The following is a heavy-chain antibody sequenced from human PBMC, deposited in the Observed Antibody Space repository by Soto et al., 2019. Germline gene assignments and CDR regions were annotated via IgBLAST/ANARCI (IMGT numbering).Heavy chain of an antibody. CDR3: AGQAFTIAAASYGRSNWFDP. Sequence: SETLSLTCTASGGSITSSSHFWGWVRQPPGKGLEWIGTIYFTGNTYYTPSLKSRLTMSIDTSKNEFSLRLNSVTAADTAVYYCAGQAFTIAAASYGRSNWFDPWGPGTLVTVSS. D-gene: IGHD6-25*01. J-gene: IGHJ5*02. CDR2: IYFTGNT. V-gene: IGHV4-39*01. CDR1: GGSITSSSHF.